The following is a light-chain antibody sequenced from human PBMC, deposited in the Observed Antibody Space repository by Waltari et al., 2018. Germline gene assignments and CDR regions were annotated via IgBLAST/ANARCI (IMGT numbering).Light chain of an antibody. CDR1: SSDVGGYNY. Sequence: QSALTQPASVSVSPGQSNPLSRTGTSSDVGGYNYVSWCQQHPGNAPKPMIYHVSKRPSRVSNRISGSKSGTTAAPSISGIQAEDESDYYGSSYTSRSTYVFGTGTKVTVL. CDR3: SSYTSRSTYV. V-gene: IGLV2-14*01. CDR2: HVS. J-gene: IGLJ1*01.